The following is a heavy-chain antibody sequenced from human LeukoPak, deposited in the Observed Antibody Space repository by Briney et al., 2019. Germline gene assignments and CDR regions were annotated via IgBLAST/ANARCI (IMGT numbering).Heavy chain of an antibody. CDR1: GYTFTSYY. J-gene: IGHJ4*02. CDR3: ARALRAGYCSSVSCAPGEIDF. CDR2: INPSGGST. D-gene: IGHD2-2*01. V-gene: IGHV1-46*01. Sequence: ASVKVSCKASGYTFTSYYMHWVRQAPGQGLEWMGIINPSGGSTSYAQKFQGRVTMTRDTSTSTVYMELSSLRSDDTAVYYCARALRAGYCSSVSCAPGEIDFWGQGTLVTVSS.